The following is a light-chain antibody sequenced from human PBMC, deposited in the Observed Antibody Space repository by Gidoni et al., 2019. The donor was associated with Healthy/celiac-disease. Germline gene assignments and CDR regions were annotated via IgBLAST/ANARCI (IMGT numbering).Light chain of an antibody. Sequence: DIVMTQSPVSLAVSLGERATINCKSSQSVLDSSNNKNYLAWYQQKPGQPPKLLIYWASTRESGVPDRFSGSGSETDFTLTISSLQAEDVAVYYCQQYYSTPFTFGPGTKVDIK. CDR1: QSVLDSSNNKNY. V-gene: IGKV4-1*01. J-gene: IGKJ3*01. CDR3: QQYYSTPFT. CDR2: WAS.